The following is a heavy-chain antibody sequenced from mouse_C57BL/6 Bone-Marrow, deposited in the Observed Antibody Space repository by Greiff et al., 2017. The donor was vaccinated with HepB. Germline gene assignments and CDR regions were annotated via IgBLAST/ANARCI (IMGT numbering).Heavy chain of an antibody. CDR2: TFYSGIT. D-gene: IGHD1-1*01. J-gene: IGHJ4*01. Sequence: EVQGVESGPSLVRPSQTLSLTCTVTGFSINSDCYWIWIRQFPGNKLEYIGYTFYSGITYYNPSLESRTYITRDTSKNQFSLKLSSVTTEDTATYYCARASYYYGSSPYAMDYWGQGTSVTVSS. CDR1: GFSINSDCY. V-gene: IGHV3-3*01. CDR3: ARASYYYGSSPYAMDY.